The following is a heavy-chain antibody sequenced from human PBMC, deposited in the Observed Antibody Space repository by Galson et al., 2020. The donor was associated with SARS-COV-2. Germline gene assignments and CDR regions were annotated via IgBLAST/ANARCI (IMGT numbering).Heavy chain of an antibody. V-gene: IGHV4-34*01. Sequence: PETLSPTCAVYGGSFTSYYWTWIRHPPGKGLEWIGEINHSGATNYNPSLKSQVTISLNTSKNPFTLKLSSVTAADTAVYYCARGGGYCSATGPCGRKWFDPWGQGSLVTVSS. CDR2: INHSGAT. D-gene: IGHD2-2*03. J-gene: IGHJ5*02. CDR1: GGSFTSYY. CDR3: ARGGGYCSATGPCGRKWFDP.